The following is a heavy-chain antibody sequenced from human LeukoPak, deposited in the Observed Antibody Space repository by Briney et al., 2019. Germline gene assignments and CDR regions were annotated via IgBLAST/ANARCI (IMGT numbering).Heavy chain of an antibody. V-gene: IGHV3-74*01. CDR2: INERGSST. J-gene: IGHJ4*02. Sequence: GGSLILSCVASGFTFSNSWLHWVRQAPGKGLVWVSRINERGSSTSYADSVKGRFTISRDNAKNTLYLQMNNLRADDTAVYYCAGGRLVATSKAVAIDYWGQGTLVTVSS. D-gene: IGHD5-12*01. CDR3: AGGRLVATSKAVAIDY. CDR1: GFTFSNSW.